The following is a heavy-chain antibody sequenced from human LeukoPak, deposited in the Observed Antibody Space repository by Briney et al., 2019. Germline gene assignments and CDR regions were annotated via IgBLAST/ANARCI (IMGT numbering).Heavy chain of an antibody. D-gene: IGHD3-9*01. CDR1: GFTFSSYE. J-gene: IGHJ4*02. CDR3: ASVGRGDYDILTGYLSRGWTYYFDY. V-gene: IGHV3-48*03. CDR2: IGSSGSTI. Sequence: PGGSLRLSCAASGFTFSSYEMNWVRQAPGKGLEWVSYIGSSGSTIYYAESVKGRFTISRDNANNSLYLQMNTLRGEDTAVYYCASVGRGDYDILTGYLSRGWTYYFDYWGQGTLVTVSS.